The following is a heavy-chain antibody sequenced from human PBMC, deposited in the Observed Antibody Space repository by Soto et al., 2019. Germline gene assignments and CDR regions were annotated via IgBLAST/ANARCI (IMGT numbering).Heavy chain of an antibody. CDR3: ARDQNLVGANPFDY. Sequence: EVQLVESGGGLVKPGGSLRLSCAASGFTFSSYSMNWVRHAPGKGLEWVSSISSSSSYIYYADSVKGRFTISGDNAKNSLYLQMNSLRAEDTAVYYCARDQNLVGANPFDYWGQGTLVTVSS. CDR2: ISSSSSYI. CDR1: GFTFSSYS. J-gene: IGHJ4*02. V-gene: IGHV3-21*01. D-gene: IGHD1-26*01.